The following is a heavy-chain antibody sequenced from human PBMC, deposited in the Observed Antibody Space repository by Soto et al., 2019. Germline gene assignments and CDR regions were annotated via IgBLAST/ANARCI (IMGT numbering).Heavy chain of an antibody. V-gene: IGHV1-18*01. J-gene: IGHJ4*02. CDR1: GYIFARYG. CDR3: ARGPYDFRSGYYTSGYFDS. Sequence: GASVKVSCKASGYIFARYGLSWVRQAPGQGLEWMGWINTNNGDTNHAREFQGRVTMTTDTSTSTAYMELRSLRSDDTAVYYCARGPYDFRSGYYTSGYFDSWGQGTLGTVSS. D-gene: IGHD3-3*01. CDR2: INTNNGDT.